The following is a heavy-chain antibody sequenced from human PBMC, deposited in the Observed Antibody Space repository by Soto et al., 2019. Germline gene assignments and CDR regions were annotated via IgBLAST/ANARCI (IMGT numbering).Heavy chain of an antibody. CDR1: GGSISSYY. Sequence: SETLSLTCTVSGGSISSYYWSWIRQPPGKGLEWIGYIYYSGSTNYNPSLKSRVTISVDTSKNQFSLKLSSVTAADTAVYYCVRFDYTPYYYYSGMDVWGQGTTVTVYS. CDR3: VRFDYTPYYYYSGMDV. CDR2: IYYSGST. V-gene: IGHV4-59*01. D-gene: IGHD4-4*01. J-gene: IGHJ6*02.